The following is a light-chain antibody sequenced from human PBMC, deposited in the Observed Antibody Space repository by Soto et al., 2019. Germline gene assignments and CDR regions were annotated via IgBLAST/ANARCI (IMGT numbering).Light chain of an antibody. CDR3: HQCNSSPWT. Sequence: EIVLTQSPGTLSLSPGERATLSCRASQSLSSNYLAWYQQKPGQAPRLLIYGASSRATGIPDRFSGSGSGTDFTLTISRLEPEDFAVFYCHQCNSSPWTFGQGTKLEIK. J-gene: IGKJ1*01. CDR1: QSLSSNY. CDR2: GAS. V-gene: IGKV3-20*01.